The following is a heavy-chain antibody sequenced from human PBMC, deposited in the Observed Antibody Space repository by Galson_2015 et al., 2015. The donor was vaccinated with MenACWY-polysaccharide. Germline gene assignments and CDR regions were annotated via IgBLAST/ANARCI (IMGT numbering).Heavy chain of an antibody. CDR3: ARVRGDYYDSSGYYSELSAGIYYFDY. D-gene: IGHD3-22*01. CDR2: GST. J-gene: IGHJ4*02. V-gene: IGHV4-59*01. Sequence: GSTNYNPSLKSRVTISVDTSKNQFSLKLSSVTAADTAVYYCARVRGDYYDSSGYYSELSAGIYYFDYWGQGTLVTVSS.